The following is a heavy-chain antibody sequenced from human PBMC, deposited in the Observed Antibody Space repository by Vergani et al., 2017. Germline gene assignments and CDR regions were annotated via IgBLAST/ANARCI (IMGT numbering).Heavy chain of an antibody. V-gene: IGHV3-23*03. CDR3: ARGRGYCSSTSCYLGYYYYGMDV. Sequence: EVQLLESGGGLVQPGGSLRLSCAASGFTFSSYAMSWVRQAPGKGLEWVSVIYSGGSTYYADSVKGRFTISRDNSKNTLYLQMNSLRAEDTAVYYCARGRGYCSSTSCYLGYYYYGMDVWGQGTTVTVSS. CDR2: IYSGGST. D-gene: IGHD2-2*01. CDR1: GFTFSSYA. J-gene: IGHJ6*02.